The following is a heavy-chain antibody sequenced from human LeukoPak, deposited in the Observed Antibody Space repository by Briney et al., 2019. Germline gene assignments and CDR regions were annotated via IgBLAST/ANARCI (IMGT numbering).Heavy chain of an antibody. J-gene: IGHJ4*02. CDR1: GGSISSGSYY. V-gene: IGHV4-61*02. CDR2: IYTSGST. D-gene: IGHD4-17*01. CDR3: ARYGDYVLDYFDY. Sequence: PSETLSLTCTVSGGSISSGSYYWSWIRQPAGKGLEWIGRIYTSGSTNYNPSLKSRVTISVDTSKNQFSLKLSSVTAADTAVYYCARYGDYVLDYFDYWGQGTLVTVSS.